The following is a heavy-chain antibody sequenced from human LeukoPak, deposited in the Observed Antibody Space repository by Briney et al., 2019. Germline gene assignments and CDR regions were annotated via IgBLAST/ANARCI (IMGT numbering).Heavy chain of an antibody. CDR2: ISSSGSTI. CDR1: GFTFSDYY. CDR3: ASPHYYYYYMDV. Sequence: GGSLRLSCAASGFTFSDYYMSWIRQAPGKGLEWVSYISSSGSTIYYADSVKGRFTISRDNAKNSLYLQMNSLRAEDTAAYYCASPHYYYYYMDVWGKGTTVTVSS. J-gene: IGHJ6*03. V-gene: IGHV3-11*01.